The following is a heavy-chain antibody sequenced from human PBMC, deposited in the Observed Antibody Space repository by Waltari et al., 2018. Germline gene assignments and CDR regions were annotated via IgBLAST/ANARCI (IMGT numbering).Heavy chain of an antibody. V-gene: IGHV1-24*01. CDR1: GYTLTELS. CDR2: FNPEDGEI. CDR3: ARLGDVVGFDP. Sequence: QVQLVQSGAEVKKPGASVKVSCKVSGYTLTELSMHWVRQAPGEGLEWMGGFNPEDGEIIYAQKFRGRVTMTEDTSTETVYMDLSSLRSEDTAVYYCARLGDVVGFDPWGQGTLVTVSS. J-gene: IGHJ5*02. D-gene: IGHD3-3*01.